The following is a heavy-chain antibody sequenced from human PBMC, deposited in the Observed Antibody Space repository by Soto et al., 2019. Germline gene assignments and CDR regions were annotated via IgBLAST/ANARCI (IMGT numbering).Heavy chain of an antibody. V-gene: IGHV3-66*01. Sequence: EVQLVEAGGGLVQPGGSLRLSCAASGFTVSSNYMSWVRQAPGKGLEWVSVIYSGGSTYYADSVKGRFTISRDNSKNTLYLQMNSRRAEDMAVYYCARDGVRHGGHYFDYWGQGTLVTVSS. CDR3: ARDGVRHGGHYFDY. J-gene: IGHJ4*02. CDR1: GFTVSSNY. CDR2: IYSGGST. D-gene: IGHD6-6*01.